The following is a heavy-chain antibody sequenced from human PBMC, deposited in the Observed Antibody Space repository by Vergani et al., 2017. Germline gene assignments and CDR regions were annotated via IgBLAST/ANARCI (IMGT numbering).Heavy chain of an antibody. V-gene: IGHV1-69*01. CDR1: GGTFSSYA. J-gene: IGHJ4*02. CDR3: AQNGCCSSTSCYGLFDY. CDR2: IIPIFGTA. Sequence: QVQLVQSGAEVKKPGSSVKVSCKASGGTFSSYAISWVRQAPGQGLEWMGGIIPIFGTANYAQKFQGRVTITADESTSTAYMELSSLRSEDTTVYYCAQNGCCSSTSCYGLFDYWGQGTLVTVSS. D-gene: IGHD2-2*01.